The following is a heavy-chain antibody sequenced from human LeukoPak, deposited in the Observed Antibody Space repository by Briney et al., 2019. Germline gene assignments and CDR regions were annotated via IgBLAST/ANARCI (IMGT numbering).Heavy chain of an antibody. CDR3: VRDPRGIAAAGTSRWFDP. V-gene: IGHV4-39*07. CDR1: GGSISSRSFY. J-gene: IGHJ5*02. CDR2: IYYSGST. D-gene: IGHD6-13*01. Sequence: SETLSLTCTVSGGSISSRSFYWGWIRQTPGKGLEYIGSIYYSGSTYYNPSLRSRVTISIDTSKNQFSLKLTSVTAADTAVYFCVRDPRGIAAAGTSRWFDPWGQGTLVTVSS.